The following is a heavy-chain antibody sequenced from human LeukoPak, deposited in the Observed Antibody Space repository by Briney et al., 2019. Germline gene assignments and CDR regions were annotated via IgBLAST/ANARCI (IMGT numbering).Heavy chain of an antibody. Sequence: PSETLSLTCAVYGGSFSGYYWSWIRQPPGKGLEWIGEINHSGSTNYNPSLKSRVTISVDTSKNQFSLKLSSVTAADTAVYYCASSSSGDYETWFDPWGQGTLVTVSS. CDR1: GGSFSGYY. J-gene: IGHJ5*02. CDR2: INHSGST. V-gene: IGHV4-34*01. CDR3: ASSSSGDYETWFDP. D-gene: IGHD4-17*01.